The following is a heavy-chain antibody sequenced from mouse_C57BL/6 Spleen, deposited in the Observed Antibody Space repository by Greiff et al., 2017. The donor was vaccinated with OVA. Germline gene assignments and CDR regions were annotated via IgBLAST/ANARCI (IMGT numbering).Heavy chain of an antibody. V-gene: IGHV1-42*01. Sequence: VQLQQSGPELVKPGASVKISCKASGYSFTGYYMNWVKQSPEKSLEWIGEINPSTGGTTYNQKFKAKATLTVDKSSSTAYMQLKSLTSEDSAVYYCARALDSSGYPFAYWGQGTLVTVSA. CDR3: ARALDSSGYPFAY. D-gene: IGHD3-2*02. CDR2: INPSTGGT. CDR1: GYSFTGYY. J-gene: IGHJ3*01.